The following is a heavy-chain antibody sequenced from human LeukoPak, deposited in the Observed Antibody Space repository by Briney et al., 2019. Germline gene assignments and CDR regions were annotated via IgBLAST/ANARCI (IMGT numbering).Heavy chain of an antibody. Sequence: PGGSLRLSCAASGFTFSSYWMSWVRQAPGKGLEWVASIKQDGSDKYYVDSVRGRFTISRDNAKNSVYLQMNRLRAEDTAVFYCERDSGTGWNYRGQGTLVTVSS. CDR2: IKQDGSDK. V-gene: IGHV3-7*01. J-gene: IGHJ4*02. D-gene: IGHD3/OR15-3a*01. CDR3: ERDSGTGWNY. CDR1: GFTFSSYW.